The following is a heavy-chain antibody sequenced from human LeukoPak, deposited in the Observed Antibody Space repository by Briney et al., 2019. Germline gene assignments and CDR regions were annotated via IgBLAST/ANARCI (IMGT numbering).Heavy chain of an antibody. CDR1: GFTFGDYA. Sequence: GGSLRLSRTASGFTFGDYAMSWIRQAPGKGLEWIGFIRSKAYGETADYAASVKGRFTISRDDSKAIAYLQMNSLKTEDTAVYHCTRDRGAYNLYDYWGQGTLVTVSS. J-gene: IGHJ4*02. D-gene: IGHD1-1*01. V-gene: IGHV3-49*03. CDR2: IRSKAYGETA. CDR3: TRDRGAYNLYDY.